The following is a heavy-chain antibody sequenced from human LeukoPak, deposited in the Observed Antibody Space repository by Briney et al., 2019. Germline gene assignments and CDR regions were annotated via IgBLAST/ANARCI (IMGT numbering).Heavy chain of an antibody. D-gene: IGHD6-13*01. Sequence: PGGSLRLSCAASAFTFSSYAVSWVRQAPGKGLEWVSAISGSGDSTYYADSVKGRLTISRDNSKNTLYLQMNSLRAEDTAVYYCAKVGRTAGIHYYYYGMDVWGQGTTVTVSS. CDR1: AFTFSSYA. CDR3: AKVGRTAGIHYYYYGMDV. V-gene: IGHV3-23*01. J-gene: IGHJ6*02. CDR2: ISGSGDST.